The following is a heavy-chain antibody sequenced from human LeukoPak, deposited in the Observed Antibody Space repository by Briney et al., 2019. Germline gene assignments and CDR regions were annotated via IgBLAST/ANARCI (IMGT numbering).Heavy chain of an antibody. CDR3: AREVTGTLAFDI. D-gene: IGHD6-19*01. Sequence: SETLSLTCSVSGASINSGGYSWIWLRQPPGKGLEWIGHIYYSGSTYYNPSLQSRLIISLDSSRKQISLNLMSVTAADTAVYFCAREVTGTLAFDIWGQGTLVTVSS. V-gene: IGHV4-30-4*07. J-gene: IGHJ3*02. CDR1: GASINSGGYS. CDR2: IYYSGST.